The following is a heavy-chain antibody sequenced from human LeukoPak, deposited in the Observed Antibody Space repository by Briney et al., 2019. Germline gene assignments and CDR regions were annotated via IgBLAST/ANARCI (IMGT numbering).Heavy chain of an antibody. V-gene: IGHV1-8*01. Sequence: ASVKVSCKASGYSFTNFDINWVRQATGQGLEWMGWMNPNSGNTGYAQKFQGRVTITRNTSISTAYMELSSLRSEDTAVYYCARARVAGSSLVDYWGQGTLVTVSS. D-gene: IGHD6-19*01. CDR1: GYSFTNFD. CDR3: ARARVAGSSLVDY. CDR2: MNPNSGNT. J-gene: IGHJ4*02.